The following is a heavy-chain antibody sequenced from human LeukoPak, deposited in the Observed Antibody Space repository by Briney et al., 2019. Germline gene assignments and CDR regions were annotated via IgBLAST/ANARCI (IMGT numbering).Heavy chain of an antibody. CDR1: GFTLSDYD. V-gene: IGHV3-13*01. CDR3: ARGGRGYGEGVDY. CDR2: IGPAGDT. Sequence: GGSLRLSCAASGFTLSDYDMHWVRQVAGKGLEWVSAIGPAGDTYYPGSVKGRFTISRENAKDSLHLQMNGLRAEDTAVYYCARGGRGYGEGVDYWGQGTLVTVSS. D-gene: IGHD5-12*01. J-gene: IGHJ4*02.